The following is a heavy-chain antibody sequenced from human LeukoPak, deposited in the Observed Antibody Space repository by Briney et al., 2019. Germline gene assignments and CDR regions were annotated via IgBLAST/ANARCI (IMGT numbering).Heavy chain of an antibody. D-gene: IGHD3-3*01. CDR1: GFTFSSYW. Sequence: GGSLRLSCAASGFTFSSYWMSWVRQAPGRGLEWVANIKQDGSEKYYVDSVKGRFTISRDNAKNSLYLQMNSLRAEDTAVYCCASSITIFGVVHTDAFDIWGQGTMVTVSS. CDR2: IKQDGSEK. CDR3: ASSITIFGVVHTDAFDI. V-gene: IGHV3-7*03. J-gene: IGHJ3*02.